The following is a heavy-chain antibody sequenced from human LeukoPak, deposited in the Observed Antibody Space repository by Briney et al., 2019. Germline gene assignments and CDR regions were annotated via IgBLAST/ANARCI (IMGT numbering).Heavy chain of an antibody. CDR2: INHSGST. D-gene: IGHD4-23*01. CDR3: AREAYYGGNPRGAAFDI. V-gene: IGHV4-34*01. CDR1: GGSFSGYY. J-gene: IGHJ3*02. Sequence: SETLSLTCAVYGGSFSGYYWSWIRQPPGKGLEWVGEINHSGSTNYNPSLKSRVTISVDTSKNQFSLKLSSVTAADTAVYYCAREAYYGGNPRGAAFDIWGQGTMVTVSS.